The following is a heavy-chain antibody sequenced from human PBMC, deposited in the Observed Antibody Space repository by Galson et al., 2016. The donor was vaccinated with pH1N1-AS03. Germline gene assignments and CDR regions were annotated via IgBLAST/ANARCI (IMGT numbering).Heavy chain of an antibody. CDR1: GFTFNRHA. Sequence: SLRLSCAASGFTFNRHAMHWVRQAPGKGLEWVSDISSGNTYHADSVKGRFTISRDDSKNTLYLQMNSLRAEDTAVYYCSKDRSSRNVLGAYDYWGQGTLVTVSS. V-gene: IGHV3-53*01. CDR2: ISSGNT. D-gene: IGHD3-10*02. J-gene: IGHJ4*02. CDR3: SKDRSSRNVLGAYDY.